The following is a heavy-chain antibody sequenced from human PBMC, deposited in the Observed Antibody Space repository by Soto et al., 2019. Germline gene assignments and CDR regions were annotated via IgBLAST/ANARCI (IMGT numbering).Heavy chain of an antibody. CDR2: INPSGGST. J-gene: IGHJ3*02. D-gene: IGHD3-22*01. V-gene: IGHV1-46*01. CDR1: GYTFTRYY. CDR3: ARDRYYYDSSGKPENDAFDI. Sequence: ASVTVSCQASGYTFTRYYMHWVRQAPGQGLEWMGIINPSGGSTSYAQKFQGRVTMTRDTSTSTVYMELSSLRSEDTAVYYCARDRYYYDSSGKPENDAFDIWGQGTMVTVSS.